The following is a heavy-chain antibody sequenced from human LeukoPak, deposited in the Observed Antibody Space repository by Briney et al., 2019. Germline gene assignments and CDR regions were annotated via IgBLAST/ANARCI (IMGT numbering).Heavy chain of an antibody. V-gene: IGHV3-23*01. D-gene: IGHD2-2*01. CDR2: IGGSSGST. CDR1: GFTFSSYA. J-gene: IGHJ4*02. Sequence: GGSLRLPCAASGFTFSSYAMSWVRQAPGEGLEWVSAIGGSSGSTYYADSVKGRFTISRDNSKNTLYLQMNSLRAEDTAVYYCAKTRGPAAISSDYWGQGTLVTVSS. CDR3: AKTRGPAAISSDY.